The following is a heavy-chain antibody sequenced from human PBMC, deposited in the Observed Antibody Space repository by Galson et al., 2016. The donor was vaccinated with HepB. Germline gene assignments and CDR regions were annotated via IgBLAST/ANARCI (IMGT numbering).Heavy chain of an antibody. CDR2: ISSGSQFI. CDR3: AREGSSTSCFDF. CDR1: GFIFRTYS. Sequence: SLRLSCAASGFIFRTYSMAWVRQPPGKGLEWVSFISSGSQFIYSADSVKGRFTTSRDNARSSLYLEMNSLRDEDTAVYYCAREGSSTSCFDFWGQGTLATVSS. V-gene: IGHV3-21*01. J-gene: IGHJ4*02. D-gene: IGHD2-2*01.